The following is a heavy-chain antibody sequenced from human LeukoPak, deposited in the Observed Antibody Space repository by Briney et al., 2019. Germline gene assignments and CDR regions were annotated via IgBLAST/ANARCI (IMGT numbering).Heavy chain of an antibody. J-gene: IGHJ4*02. Sequence: PGGSLRLSCAASGFPFSRYAVHWVRQAPGKGLEWVALRSHVGGIEDYADSVKGRFTISRDNSRNTLYLQMNSLKPEDTAVYYCARVRIVGAAFDYWGQGTLVTVSS. D-gene: IGHD1-26*01. CDR1: GFPFSRYA. CDR3: ARVRIVGAAFDY. V-gene: IGHV3-30-3*01. CDR2: RSHVGGIE.